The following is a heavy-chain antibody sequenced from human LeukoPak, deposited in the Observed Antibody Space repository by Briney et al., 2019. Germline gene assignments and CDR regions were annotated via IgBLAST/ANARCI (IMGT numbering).Heavy chain of an antibody. CDR3: ARAGGYSSGYWDQ. CDR2: IYSGGNT. CDR1: GFTFSSYS. Sequence: PGGSLRLSCAASGFTFSSYSMNWVRQAPGKGLEWVSVIYSGGNTFYADSVKGRFTISRDNSKNTLYLQINSLRAEDTAVYYCARAGGYSSGYWDQWGQGTLVTVSS. D-gene: IGHD6-19*01. V-gene: IGHV3-53*01. J-gene: IGHJ4*02.